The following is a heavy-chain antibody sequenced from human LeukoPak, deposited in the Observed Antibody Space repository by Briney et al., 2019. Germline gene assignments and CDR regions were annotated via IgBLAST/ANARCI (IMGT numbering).Heavy chain of an antibody. Sequence: GGSLRLSCAASGFTFSSYAMSWVRQAPGKGLEWVSAISGSGGSTYYADSVKGRFTISRDNSKNTLYLQMNSLRAEDTAVYYCAKPGENYYGSGSSFDYWGQGTLVTVSS. CDR1: GFTFSSYA. CDR2: ISGSGGST. CDR3: AKPGENYYGSGSSFDY. D-gene: IGHD3-10*01. V-gene: IGHV3-23*01. J-gene: IGHJ4*02.